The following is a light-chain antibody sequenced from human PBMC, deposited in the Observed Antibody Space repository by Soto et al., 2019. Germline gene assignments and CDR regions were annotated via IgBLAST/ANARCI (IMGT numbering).Light chain of an antibody. CDR1: QSVSSY. CDR2: DAS. V-gene: IGKV3-11*01. Sequence: ETVLTQSPATLSLSPGERATLSCRASQSVSSYLAWYQQKPGQAPRLLIDDASNRATGIPARFSGSGSGTDFTLTISSLEPEDFAVYYCQQRSNWPPLTFGPGTKVDIK. J-gene: IGKJ3*01. CDR3: QQRSNWPPLT.